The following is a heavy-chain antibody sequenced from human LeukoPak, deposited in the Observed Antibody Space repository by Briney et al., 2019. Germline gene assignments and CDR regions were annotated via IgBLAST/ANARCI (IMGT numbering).Heavy chain of an antibody. CDR1: GFTFSSYA. CDR2: ISYDGSNK. V-gene: IGHV3-30*04. D-gene: IGHD2-2*01. Sequence: GGSLRLSCAASGFTFSSYAMHWVRQAPGKGLEWVAVISYDGSNKYYADSVKGRFTISRDNSKNTLYLQMNSLRAEDTAVYYCAKANVVVPAAIDYWGQGTLVTVSS. CDR3: AKANVVVPAAIDY. J-gene: IGHJ4*02.